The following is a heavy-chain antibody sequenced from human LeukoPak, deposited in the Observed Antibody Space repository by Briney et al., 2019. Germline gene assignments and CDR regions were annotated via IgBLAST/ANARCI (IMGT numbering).Heavy chain of an antibody. J-gene: IGHJ4*02. CDR3: ARHAGYGGNSDS. D-gene: IGHD4-23*01. V-gene: IGHV3-7*01. CDR1: GFTFNMYW. Sequence: GGSLRLSCAASGFTFNMYWMTWVRQAPGKGLESVSYINKDGRDKYYVDSLKGRFTASRAKAKNSLYLQMNSLRGEDTAVSYCARHAGYGGNSDSWGQGTLVTVSS. CDR2: INKDGRDK.